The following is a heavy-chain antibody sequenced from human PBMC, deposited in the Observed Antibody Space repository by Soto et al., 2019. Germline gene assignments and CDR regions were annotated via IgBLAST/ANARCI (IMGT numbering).Heavy chain of an antibody. CDR3: ARCSPFQYGDYYYGMDV. CDR2: ISPSGGST. D-gene: IGHD4-17*01. J-gene: IGHJ6*02. CDR1: GYTFTSYY. V-gene: IGHV1-46*01. Sequence: ASVKVSCKASGYTFTSYYMHWVRQAPGQGLEWMGIISPSGGSTSYAQKFQGWVTMTRDTSISTAYMELSRLRSDDTAVYYCARCSPFQYGDYYYGMDVWGQGTTVTVSS.